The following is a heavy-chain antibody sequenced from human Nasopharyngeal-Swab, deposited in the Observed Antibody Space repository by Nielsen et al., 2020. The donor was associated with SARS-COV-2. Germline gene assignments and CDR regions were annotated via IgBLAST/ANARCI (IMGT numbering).Heavy chain of an antibody. J-gene: IGHJ4*02. CDR1: GITFSSYW. CDR3: ARVREGPSLAVDY. CDR2: INSAGSST. Sequence: GESLKTSCAASGITFSSYWLHRVRQAPGKGLVWVSRINSAGSSTSNADSVKGRFTISRDNAKNTLYLQMNSLRAEDTAVYYCARVREGPSLAVDYWGQGTLVTVSS. V-gene: IGHV3-74*01. D-gene: IGHD6-6*01.